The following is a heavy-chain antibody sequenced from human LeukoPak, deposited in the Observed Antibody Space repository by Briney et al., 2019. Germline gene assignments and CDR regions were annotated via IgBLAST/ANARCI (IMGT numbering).Heavy chain of an antibody. CDR2: INAGNGNT. CDR1: GYTFTSYA. V-gene: IGHV1-3*01. J-gene: IGHJ5*02. CDR3: ARDTATMGAAAGTYWFDP. D-gene: IGHD6-13*01. Sequence: GASVKVSCKASGYTFTSYAMHWVRQAPGQRLEWMGWINAGNGNTKYSQKFQGRVTITRDTSASTAYMELSSLRSEDTAVYYCARDTATMGAAAGTYWFDPWGQGTLVTVSS.